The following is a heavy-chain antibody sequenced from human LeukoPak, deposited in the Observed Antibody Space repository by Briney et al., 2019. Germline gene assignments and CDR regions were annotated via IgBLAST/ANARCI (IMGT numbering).Heavy chain of an antibody. J-gene: IGHJ5*02. Sequence: GGSLRLSCEASEFTFNNYWVHWVRQAPGKGLVWVSRINSDGSSTSYADSVKGRFTISRDNAKNTLYLQMNSLRAEDTAVYYCVRALLRGSYKWFDPWGQGTLVTVSS. V-gene: IGHV3-74*03. D-gene: IGHD1-26*01. CDR2: INSDGSST. CDR1: EFTFNNYW. CDR3: VRALLRGSYKWFDP.